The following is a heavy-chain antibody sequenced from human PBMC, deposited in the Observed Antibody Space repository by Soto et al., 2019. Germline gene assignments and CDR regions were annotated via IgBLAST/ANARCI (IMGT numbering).Heavy chain of an antibody. CDR3: ARGDYYDIHDY. CDR1: GYTFTSYA. Sequence: QVQLVQSGAEVKKPGASVKVSCKASGYTFTSYAMHWVRQAPGQRLEWMGWINAGNGNTKYSQTFQGRVTITRDTSASTAYMEVSSLRSEDTAVYYCARGDYYDIHDYWGQGTLVTVSS. J-gene: IGHJ4*02. V-gene: IGHV1-3*01. D-gene: IGHD3-22*01. CDR2: INAGNGNT.